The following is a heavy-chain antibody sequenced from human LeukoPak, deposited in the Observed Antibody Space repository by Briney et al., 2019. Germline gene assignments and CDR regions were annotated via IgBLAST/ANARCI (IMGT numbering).Heavy chain of an antibody. Sequence: PGGSLRLSCAASGFTFCSYEMNWVRQAPGKGLEWVSYISSSGSTIFYAGAVKGRFTISRDNAKNSLYLQMNSLRAEDTAVYYCARPAVFGVVIAPDYYGMDVWGQGTTVTVSS. D-gene: IGHD3-3*01. CDR3: ARPAVFGVVIAPDYYGMDV. J-gene: IGHJ6*02. CDR1: GFTFCSYE. V-gene: IGHV3-48*03. CDR2: ISSSGSTI.